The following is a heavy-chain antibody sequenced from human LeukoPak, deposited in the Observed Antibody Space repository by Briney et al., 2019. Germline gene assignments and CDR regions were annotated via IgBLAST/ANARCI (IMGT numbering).Heavy chain of an antibody. Sequence: SETLSLTCTVFGGSISSYYWSWIRQPPGKGLEWIGDIYYSGSTNYNPSLTSRVTMSVDTSKNQFSLKLSSVTAADTGVYYCARGGRYGSGSSIFDYWGQGTLVTVSS. D-gene: IGHD3-10*01. J-gene: IGHJ4*02. V-gene: IGHV4-59*12. CDR1: GGSISSYY. CDR2: IYYSGST. CDR3: ARGGRYGSGSSIFDY.